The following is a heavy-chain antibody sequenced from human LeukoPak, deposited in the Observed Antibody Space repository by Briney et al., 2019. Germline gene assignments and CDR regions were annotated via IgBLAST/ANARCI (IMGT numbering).Heavy chain of an antibody. CDR1: GFTFSSYA. V-gene: IGHV3-64*01. Sequence: GGSLRLSCAASGFTFSSYAMHWVRQAPGKGLEYVSAISSNGGSTYYANSVKGRFTISRDNSKNTLYLQMGSLRAEDMAVYYCATNMARGEYYFDYWGQGTLVTVSS. D-gene: IGHD3-10*01. CDR2: ISSNGGST. J-gene: IGHJ4*02. CDR3: ATNMARGEYYFDY.